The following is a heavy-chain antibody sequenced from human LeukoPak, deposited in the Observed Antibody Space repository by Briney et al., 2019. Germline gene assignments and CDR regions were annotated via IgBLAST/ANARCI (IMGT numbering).Heavy chain of an antibody. Sequence: GESLKISCKGSGYSFTSYWIGWVRQMPGKGLEWMGIIYPGDSDTRYSPSFQGQVTISADKSISTAYLQWSSLKASDTAMYYCARLPPGAPERHWDAFDIWGQGKMVTVSS. CDR1: GYSFTSYW. CDR3: ARLPPGAPERHWDAFDI. CDR2: IYPGDSDT. V-gene: IGHV5-51*01. J-gene: IGHJ3*02. D-gene: IGHD1-1*01.